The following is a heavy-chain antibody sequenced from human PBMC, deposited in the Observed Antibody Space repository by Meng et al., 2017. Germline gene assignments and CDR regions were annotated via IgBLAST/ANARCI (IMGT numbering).Heavy chain of an antibody. D-gene: IGHD6-25*01. J-gene: IGHJ4*02. Sequence: VRMLLCGAEVKRPGASVKVYCKPSGYNFPDYYIHWVRRAPGQGLEWMGRINPKSGDTHYAQKFQARVTMTGDTSISTAYMELSGLRSDDTAMYYCARDEDISAAGKLFGDYWGQGTLVTVSS. CDR1: GYNFPDYY. CDR2: INPKSGDT. CDR3: ARDEDISAAGKLFGDY. V-gene: IGHV1-2*06.